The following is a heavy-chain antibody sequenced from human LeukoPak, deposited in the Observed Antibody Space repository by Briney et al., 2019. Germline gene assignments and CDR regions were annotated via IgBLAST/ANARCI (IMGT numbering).Heavy chain of an antibody. CDR1: GYTFTSYY. V-gene: IGHV1-46*01. D-gene: IGHD2-2*01. Sequence: ASVKVSCKASGYTFTSYYIHWGREAPGQGLEYMGIINPSVGRTIYAQNFQGRVTMTRDTSTSTVYMALSSLRSEDTAVYYCAREAPSTYYFDYWGQGTLVTVSS. CDR2: INPSVGRT. CDR3: AREAPSTYYFDY. J-gene: IGHJ4*02.